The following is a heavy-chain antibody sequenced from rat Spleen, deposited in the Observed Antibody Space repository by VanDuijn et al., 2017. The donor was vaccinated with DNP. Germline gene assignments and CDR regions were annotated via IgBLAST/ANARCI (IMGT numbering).Heavy chain of an antibody. Sequence: EVRLVESGGGLVQPGNSLRLSCAASGFILSDHAMAWVRQSPKMGLEWVETIIYDGSGAFYRDSVTGRFTITRGNAKSSLSLQMDSQRSEDTTTCGCSTGGTKGDHWGKGVVVTV. CDR1: GFILSDHA. V-gene: IGHV5S10*01. CDR3: STGGTKGDH. J-gene: IGHJ2*01. D-gene: IGHD4-3*01. CDR2: IIYDGSGA.